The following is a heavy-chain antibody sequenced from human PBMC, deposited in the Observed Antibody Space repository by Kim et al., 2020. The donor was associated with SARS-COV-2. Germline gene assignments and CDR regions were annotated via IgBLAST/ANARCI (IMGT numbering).Heavy chain of an antibody. D-gene: IGHD3-9*01. CDR2: INTNTGNP. Sequence: ASVKVSCKASGYTFTSYAMNWVRQAPGQGLEWMGWINTNTGNPTYAQGFTGRFVFSLDTSVSTAYLQISSLKAEDTAVYYCARDDYDILTGYYNMSWLDPWRQGSMVTVS. V-gene: IGHV7-4-1*02. CDR1: GYTFTSYA. CDR3: ARDDYDILTGYYNMSWLDP. J-gene: IGHJ5*02.